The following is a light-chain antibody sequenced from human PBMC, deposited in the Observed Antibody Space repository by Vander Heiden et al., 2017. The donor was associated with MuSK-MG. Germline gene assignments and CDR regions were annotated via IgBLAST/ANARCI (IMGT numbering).Light chain of an antibody. CDR1: QSISSC. V-gene: IGKV1-5*03. J-gene: IGKJ2*01. CDR3: QQYKSYPYT. Sequence: DLQMNPTPSILSASVGDRVTITCRASQSISSCLAWYQQKPGNAPKLLIYKASSLQSGVPSSFSGSGSGTEFTLTVSSLQPDDFATYYCQQYKSYPYTCGQGTKLEIK. CDR2: KAS.